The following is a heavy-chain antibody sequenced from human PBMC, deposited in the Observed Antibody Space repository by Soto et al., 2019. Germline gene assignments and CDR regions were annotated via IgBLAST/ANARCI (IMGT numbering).Heavy chain of an antibody. CDR2: IYPADSDA. D-gene: IGHD2-15*01. V-gene: IGHV5-51*01. Sequence: GESLKISCKGSVYSFTSYWIAWLRQVPGKGLEWMGIIYPADSDARHSPSFQGQVTISVDKSLSTAYLQWGSLKASDTAMYYCARQDCGGGSCYSSRHYYYGMDVWGQGTTVTVSS. CDR3: ARQDCGGGSCYSSRHYYYGMDV. CDR1: VYSFTSYW. J-gene: IGHJ6*02.